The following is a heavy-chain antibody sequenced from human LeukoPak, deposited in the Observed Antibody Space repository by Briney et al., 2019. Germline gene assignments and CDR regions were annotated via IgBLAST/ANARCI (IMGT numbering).Heavy chain of an antibody. J-gene: IGHJ3*01. V-gene: IGHV3-64D*06. Sequence: GGSLRLSCSASGFTFNRFYLHWVRQAPGKGLEFVSHISSNGATTYYADSVKGRFTISRDNSKNTLYPQMSSLRADDTAVYYCVRYCNGGSCYRAAFDVWGPGTMVTVSS. D-gene: IGHD2-15*01. CDR3: VRYCNGGSCYRAAFDV. CDR2: ISSNGATT. CDR1: GFTFNRFY.